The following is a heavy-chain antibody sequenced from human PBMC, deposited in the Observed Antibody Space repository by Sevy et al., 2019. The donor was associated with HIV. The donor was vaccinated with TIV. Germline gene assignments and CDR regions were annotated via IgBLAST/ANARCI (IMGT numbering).Heavy chain of an antibody. CDR3: ATVDLERRYSGYDYCY. CDR2: FDPEDGET. D-gene: IGHD5-12*01. CDR1: GCTLTELS. V-gene: IGHV1-24*01. J-gene: IGHJ4*01. Sequence: ASVKVSCKVSGCTLTELSMHWVRQAPGKGLEWMGGFDPEDGETIYAQKFQGRVTMTEDTSTDTAYMELSSLRSEDTAVYYCATVDLERRYSGYDYCYWGHGTLVTVSS.